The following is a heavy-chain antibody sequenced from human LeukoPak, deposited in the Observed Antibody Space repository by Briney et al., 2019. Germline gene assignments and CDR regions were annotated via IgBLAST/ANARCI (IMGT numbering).Heavy chain of an antibody. Sequence: SVKVSCKASGGTFSSYAISWVRQAPGQGLEWMGGIIPIFGTANYAQKFQGRVTITADKSTSTAYMELSSLRSEDTAVYYCAGMSYCSGGSCLGFGMDVWGKGTTVTVSS. CDR3: AGMSYCSGGSCLGFGMDV. J-gene: IGHJ6*04. V-gene: IGHV1-69*06. D-gene: IGHD2-15*01. CDR1: GGTFSSYA. CDR2: IIPIFGTA.